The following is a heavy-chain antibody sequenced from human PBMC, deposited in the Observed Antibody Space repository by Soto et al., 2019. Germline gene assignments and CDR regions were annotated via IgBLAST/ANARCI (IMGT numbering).Heavy chain of an antibody. CDR1: GLTFSDYG. D-gene: IGHD3-10*01. Sequence: GGSLRLSCAASGLTFSDYGMHWVRQAPGKGLEWVAVISLDGSNEYYADSVKGRFTISRDNSKNTLYLQMNSLRAEDTAVYYCAKDTWPSGHPFHYYMDVWGKGTTVTVSS. CDR2: ISLDGSNE. V-gene: IGHV3-30*18. CDR3: AKDTWPSGHPFHYYMDV. J-gene: IGHJ6*03.